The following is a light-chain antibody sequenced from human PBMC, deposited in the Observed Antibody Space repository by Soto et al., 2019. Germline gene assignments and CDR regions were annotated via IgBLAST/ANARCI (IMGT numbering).Light chain of an antibody. CDR1: QSASSNF. J-gene: IGKJ5*01. V-gene: IGKV3-20*01. CDR2: GAS. Sequence: PGTLSLSPGERATLSCRTGQSASSNFLAWSQPKPGQAPRLLIHGASSRATGIPDRFSGSGSGTDLTLTVSRLEAEDFAVYYCQQYGSSTITFGQGTRLEL. CDR3: QQYGSSTIT.